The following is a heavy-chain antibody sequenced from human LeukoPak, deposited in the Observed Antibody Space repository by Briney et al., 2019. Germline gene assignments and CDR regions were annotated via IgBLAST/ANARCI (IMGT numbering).Heavy chain of an antibody. J-gene: IGHJ4*02. CDR3: SRDLGSGTRGFDY. V-gene: IGHV3-30*03. D-gene: IGHD3-10*01. CDR1: GFTFSSYG. Sequence: GRSLRLSCAVSGFTFSSYGLHWVRQAPGKGLEWVAVISYDATRQYYGDSVKGRFTISRDNSKNTLYLQMNSLRTEDTAVYYCSRDLGSGTRGFDYWGQGTLVTVSS. CDR2: ISYDATRQ.